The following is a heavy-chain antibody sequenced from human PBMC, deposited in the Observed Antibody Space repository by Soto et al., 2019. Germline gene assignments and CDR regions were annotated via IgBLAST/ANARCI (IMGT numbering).Heavy chain of an antibody. V-gene: IGHV3-23*01. CDR1: GFTFSSYA. CDR2: ISGNGVST. Sequence: GRYLRLSCAASGFTFSSYAMSWVRQAPGKRLEWVSAISGNGVSTYYADSVKGRFTISRDNSKNTLYLQMNSLRAEDTAVYYCALSQGYYFSSGSTSYIFDHSGQGTL. D-gene: IGHD3-22*01. J-gene: IGHJ4*02. CDR3: ALSQGYYFSSGSTSYIFDH.